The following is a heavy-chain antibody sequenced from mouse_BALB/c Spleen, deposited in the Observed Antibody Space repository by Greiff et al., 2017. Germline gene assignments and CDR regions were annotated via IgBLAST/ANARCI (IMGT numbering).Heavy chain of an antibody. J-gene: IGHJ2*01. CDR2: IDPANGNT. D-gene: IGHD2-3*01. CDR3: AKDDGYYV. Sequence: VQLQQSGAELVKPGASVKLSCTASGFNIRDTYMHWVKQRPEQGLEWIGRIDPANGNTKYDPKFQGKATITADTSSNTAYLQLSSLTSEDTAVYYSAKDDGYYVWGQGTTLTVSS. CDR1: GFNIRDTY. V-gene: IGHV14-3*02.